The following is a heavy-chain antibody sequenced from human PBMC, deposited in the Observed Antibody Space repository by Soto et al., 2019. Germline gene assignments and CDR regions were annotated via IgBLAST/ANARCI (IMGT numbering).Heavy chain of an antibody. V-gene: IGHV5-10-1*01. CDR3: ARHATVTTRGHYYYYGMDV. CDR1: GYSFTSYW. D-gene: IGHD4-4*01. J-gene: IGHJ6*02. CDR2: IDPSDSYT. Sequence: GESLKISCKGSGYSFTSYWISWVRQMPGKGLEWMGRIDPSDSYTNYSPSFQGHVTISADKSISTAYLQWSSLKASDTAMYYCARHATVTTRGHYYYYGMDVWGQGTTVTVSS.